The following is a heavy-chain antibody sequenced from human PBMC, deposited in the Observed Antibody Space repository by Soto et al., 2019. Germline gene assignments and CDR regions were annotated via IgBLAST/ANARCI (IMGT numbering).Heavy chain of an antibody. J-gene: IGHJ4*02. Sequence: GGSLRLSCAASGFTFDDYAMHWVRQAPGKGLEWVSGISWNSGSIGYADSVKGRFTISRDNAKNSLYLQMNSLRAEDTALYYCAKETQPERDGYTFLDYWGQGTLVTVSS. V-gene: IGHV3-9*01. CDR3: AKETQPERDGYTFLDY. CDR2: ISWNSGSI. D-gene: IGHD5-12*01. CDR1: GFTFDDYA.